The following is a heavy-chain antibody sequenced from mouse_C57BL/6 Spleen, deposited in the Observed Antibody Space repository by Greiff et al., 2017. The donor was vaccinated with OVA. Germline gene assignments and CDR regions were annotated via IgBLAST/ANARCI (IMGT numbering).Heavy chain of an antibody. J-gene: IGHJ2*01. D-gene: IGHD2-4*01. V-gene: IGHV2-2*01. Sequence: VQLQESGPGLVQPSQCLSITCTVSGFSFTSYGVHWVRQSPGKGLEWLGEIWTGGSTDYNAAFISRLTISKDNSKIQVFFKMNSLQADDAAIYYCARTYYDYFDYWGQGTTLTVSS. CDR2: IWTGGST. CDR3: ARTYYDYFDY. CDR1: GFSFTSYG.